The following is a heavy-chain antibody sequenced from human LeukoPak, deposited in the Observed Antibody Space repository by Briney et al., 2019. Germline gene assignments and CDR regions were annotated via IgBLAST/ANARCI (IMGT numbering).Heavy chain of an antibody. V-gene: IGHV1-2*02. CDR2: INPNSGGT. CDR1: GYTFTGYY. D-gene: IGHD6-6*01. Sequence: GASVKVSCKASGYTFTGYYMHWVRQAPGQGLEWMGWINPNSGGTNYAQKFQGRVTMTRDTSISTAYMELSRLRSDGTAVYYCAKEAARPVYYFDYWGQGTLVTVSS. J-gene: IGHJ4*02. CDR3: AKEAARPVYYFDY.